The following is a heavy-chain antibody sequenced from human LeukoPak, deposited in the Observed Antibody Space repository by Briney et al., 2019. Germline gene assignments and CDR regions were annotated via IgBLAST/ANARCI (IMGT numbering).Heavy chain of an antibody. CDR2: ISGSGGST. J-gene: IGHJ6*04. CDR3: AELGITMIGGV. D-gene: IGHD3-10*02. Sequence: GGSLRLSCAASGFTFSSDAMSWVRQAPGKGLEWVSAISGSGGSTYYADSVKGRFTISRDNSKNSLYLQMNSLRAEDTAVYYCAELGITMIGGVWGKGTTVTISS. V-gene: IGHV3-23*01. CDR1: GFTFSSDA.